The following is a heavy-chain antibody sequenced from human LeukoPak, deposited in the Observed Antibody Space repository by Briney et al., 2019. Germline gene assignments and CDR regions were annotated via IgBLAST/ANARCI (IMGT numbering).Heavy chain of an antibody. J-gene: IGHJ3*02. V-gene: IGHV4-61*01. Sequence: PSETLSLTCTVSGGSVSSGSSYWSWIRQPPGKGLEWIGYIYYSGSTNYNPSLKSRVTISEDTSKNQFSLKLSSVTAADTAVYYCARDLAVAGHDAFDIWGQGTMVTVSS. CDR1: GGSVSSGSSY. D-gene: IGHD6-19*01. CDR2: IYYSGST. CDR3: ARDLAVAGHDAFDI.